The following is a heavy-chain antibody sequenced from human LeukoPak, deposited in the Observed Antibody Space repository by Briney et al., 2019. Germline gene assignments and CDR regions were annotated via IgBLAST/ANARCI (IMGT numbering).Heavy chain of an antibody. J-gene: IGHJ4*02. V-gene: IGHV1-18*01. CDR1: GYTFTSCG. CDR3: AVTFWSGYYYDY. CDR2: ISAYNGNT. Sequence: ASVKVSCKASGYTFTSCGISWVRQAPGQGLAWMGWISAYNGNTNYAQKPQGRGTMTTDTSTTTAYMELRSLRSDDTAVYYCAVTFWSGYYYDYWGQGTLVTVSS. D-gene: IGHD3-3*01.